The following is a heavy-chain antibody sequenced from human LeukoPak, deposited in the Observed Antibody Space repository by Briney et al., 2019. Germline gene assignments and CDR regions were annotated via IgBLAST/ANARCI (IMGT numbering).Heavy chain of an antibody. CDR2: ISYDGSNK. D-gene: IGHD3-10*01. J-gene: IGHJ4*02. CDR3: AKISEPRITMVRTTRSYFDY. CDR1: GFNFSSYG. Sequence: HTGGSLRLSCAASGFNFSSYGMHWVRQAPGKGLEWVTVISYDGSNKYYADSVRGRFTISRDNSKNTLSLQMDSLRAEDTAVYYCAKISEPRITMVRTTRSYFDYWGQGSLVSVSS. V-gene: IGHV3-30*18.